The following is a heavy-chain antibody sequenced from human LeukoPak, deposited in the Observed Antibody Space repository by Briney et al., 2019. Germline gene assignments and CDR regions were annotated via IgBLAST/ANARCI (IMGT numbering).Heavy chain of an antibody. CDR2: IASRSTHI. Sequence: GGSLRLSCAASGFTFSTYTMNWVRQAPGRGLEWVSCIASRSTHIYYGDPMKGRFTISRDNAKNSLYLQMDSLRVKDTAIYYCARETDESFDYWGQGTLVTVSS. J-gene: IGHJ4*02. CDR3: ARETDESFDY. V-gene: IGHV3-21*01. CDR1: GFTFSTYT.